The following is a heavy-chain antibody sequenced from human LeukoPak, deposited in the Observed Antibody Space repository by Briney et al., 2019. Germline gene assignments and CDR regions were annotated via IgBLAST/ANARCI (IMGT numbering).Heavy chain of an antibody. Sequence: GGSLRLSCAASGFTFSSYAMHWVRQAPGKGLEWVAVISYDGSNKYYADSVKGRFTISRDNSKNTLYLRMNSLRAEDTAVYYCARARYSGYDSFHFDYWGQGTLVTVSS. V-gene: IGHV3-30-3*01. CDR3: ARARYSGYDSFHFDY. J-gene: IGHJ4*02. D-gene: IGHD5-12*01. CDR1: GFTFSSYA. CDR2: ISYDGSNK.